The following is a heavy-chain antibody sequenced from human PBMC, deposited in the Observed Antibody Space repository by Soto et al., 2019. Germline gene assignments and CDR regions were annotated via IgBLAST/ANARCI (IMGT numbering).Heavy chain of an antibody. CDR3: AKDHPDSGDLGPFDS. D-gene: IGHD2-21*01. V-gene: IGHV3-23*01. CDR1: GFTFIKSA. J-gene: IGHJ4*02. Sequence: DVQLLESGGGLVQPGGSLRLSCAASGFTFIKSAMNWVRQAPGKGLEWVAAISGSGVRTYYADSVQGRFTISRDNARNTVTLQMNSLRLEDTALYYCAKDHPDSGDLGPFDSWGQGDLVTVSS. CDR2: ISGSGVRT.